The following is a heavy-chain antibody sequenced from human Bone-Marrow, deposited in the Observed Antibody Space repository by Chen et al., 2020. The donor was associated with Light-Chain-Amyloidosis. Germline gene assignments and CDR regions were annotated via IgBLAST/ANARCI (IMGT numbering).Heavy chain of an antibody. CDR3: ATEGRDPGYSYGYLNY. D-gene: IGHD5-18*01. Sequence: DVHLVETGGALIQPGGSLRLSCAASGFSVSRSYMSWVRQAPGKGLEWVSLIYSGGSTYYADFVKGRFTISRDSSKNTVYLQMNSLRAEDTALYYCATEGRDPGYSYGYLNYWGQGTLVTVSS. CDR2: IYSGGST. J-gene: IGHJ4*02. CDR1: GFSVSRSY. V-gene: IGHV3-53*02.